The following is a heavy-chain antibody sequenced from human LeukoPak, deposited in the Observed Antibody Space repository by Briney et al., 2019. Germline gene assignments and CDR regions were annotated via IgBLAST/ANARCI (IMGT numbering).Heavy chain of an antibody. V-gene: IGHV1-18*01. CDR3: ARDKDLGAVAGTFDS. CDR1: GNTFSRNG. J-gene: IGHJ4*02. CDR2: ISAYNGHT. Sequence: ASVKVSCKASGNTFSRNGISWVRQAPGQGLEWMGWISAYNGHTKYAQKFQGRVTPTTDTSTNTAYMELTSLTSDDTAVYYCARDKDLGAVAGTFDSWGQGTLVTVSP. D-gene: IGHD6-19*01.